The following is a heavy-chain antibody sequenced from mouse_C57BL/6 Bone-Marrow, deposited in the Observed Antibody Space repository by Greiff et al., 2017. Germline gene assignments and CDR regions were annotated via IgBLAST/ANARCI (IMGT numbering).Heavy chain of an antibody. J-gene: IGHJ1*03. CDR1: GFSLTSYG. CDR2: IWRGGST. D-gene: IGHD1-1*01. CDR3: AKIYYYGSSYVDWYFDV. Sequence: VMLVESGPGLVQPSQSLSITCTVSGFSLTSYGVHWVRQSPGKGLEWLGVIWRGGSTDYNAAFMSRLSITKDNSKSQVFFKMNSLQADDTAIYYCAKIYYYGSSYVDWYFDVWGTGTTVTVSS. V-gene: IGHV2-5*01.